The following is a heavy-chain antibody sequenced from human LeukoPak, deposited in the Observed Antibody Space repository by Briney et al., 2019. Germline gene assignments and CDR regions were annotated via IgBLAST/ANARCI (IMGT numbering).Heavy chain of an antibody. Sequence: GGSLRLSCAASGFTFSAYSMNWVRQAPGKGLEWVSSISSSSTYIYYADLVKGRFTISRDNAKNSLYLQMGSLRAEDTAVYYCARDENIDTSGGYYFDYWGQGTLVTVSS. D-gene: IGHD3-16*01. V-gene: IGHV3-21*01. CDR3: ARDENIDTSGGYYFDY. CDR1: GFTFSAYS. CDR2: ISSSSTYI. J-gene: IGHJ4*02.